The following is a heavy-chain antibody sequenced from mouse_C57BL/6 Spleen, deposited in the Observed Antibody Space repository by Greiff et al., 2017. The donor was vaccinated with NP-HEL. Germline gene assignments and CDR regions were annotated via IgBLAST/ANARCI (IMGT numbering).Heavy chain of an antibody. J-gene: IGHJ2*01. V-gene: IGHV1-69*01. CDR2: IDPSDSYT. D-gene: IGHD1-2*01. Sequence: VQLQQPGAELVMPGASVKLSCKASGYTFTSYWMHWVKQRPGQGLEWIGEIDPSDSYTNYNQKFKGKSTLTVDKSSSTAYMHLSSLTSEDSAVYCCARGNYYGDFDYWGQGTTLTVSS. CDR1: GYTFTSYW. CDR3: ARGNYYGDFDY.